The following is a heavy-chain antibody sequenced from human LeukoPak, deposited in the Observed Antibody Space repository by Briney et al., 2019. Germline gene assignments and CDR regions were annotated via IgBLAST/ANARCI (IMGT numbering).Heavy chain of an antibody. CDR1: GLTFSSYS. J-gene: IGHJ4*02. CDR3: ARVPHAMVRGVIITEFYFDY. D-gene: IGHD3-10*01. CDR2: ISSSSDYI. V-gene: IGHV3-21*01. Sequence: PGGSLRLSCAASGLTFSSYSMNWVRQAPGKGLEWVSSISSSSDYIYYADSVKGRFTISRDNAKNSLYLQMNSLRAEDTAVYYCARVPHAMVRGVIITEFYFDYWGQGTLVTVSS.